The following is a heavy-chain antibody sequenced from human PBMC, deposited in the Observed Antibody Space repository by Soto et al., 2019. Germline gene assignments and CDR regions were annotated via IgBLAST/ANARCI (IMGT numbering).Heavy chain of an antibody. CDR3: AKGDYVWGSYLRPYYFDY. J-gene: IGHJ4*02. Sequence: HPGGSLRLSCAASGFTVSSNYMSWVRQAPGKGLEWVSVISGSGGSTYYADSVKGRFTISRDNSKNTLYLQMNSLRAEDTAVYYFAKGDYVWGSYLRPYYFDYWGQGTLVTVSS. D-gene: IGHD3-16*02. V-gene: IGHV3-23*01. CDR1: GFTVSSNY. CDR2: ISGSGGST.